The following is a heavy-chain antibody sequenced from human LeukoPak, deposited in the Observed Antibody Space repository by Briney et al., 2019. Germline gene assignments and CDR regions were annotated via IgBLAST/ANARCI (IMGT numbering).Heavy chain of an antibody. V-gene: IGHV3-74*03. CDR2: ISGDGTIK. CDR1: GFPFSSYL. J-gene: IGHJ4*02. CDR3: SRSQFDY. Sequence: GGSLRLSCEPSGFPFSSYLMLGVRQAPGKGLVWVARISGDGTIKTYADFVRGRFTISRYNTKNILYLQMNSLKVEDTAIYFCSRSQFDYWGQGVLVTVSS.